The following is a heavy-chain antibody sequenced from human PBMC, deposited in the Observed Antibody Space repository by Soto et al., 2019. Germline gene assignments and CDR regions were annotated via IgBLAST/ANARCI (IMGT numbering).Heavy chain of an antibody. D-gene: IGHD6-25*01. Sequence: HGGSLRLSCAASGFTFSSYDMHWVRQATGKGLEWVSAIGTAGDTYYPGSVKGRFTISRENAKNSLYLQMNSLRAGDTAVYYCARGGGAAAHDAFDIWGQGTMVTVSS. V-gene: IGHV3-13*01. CDR3: ARGGGAAAHDAFDI. J-gene: IGHJ3*02. CDR2: IGTAGDT. CDR1: GFTFSSYD.